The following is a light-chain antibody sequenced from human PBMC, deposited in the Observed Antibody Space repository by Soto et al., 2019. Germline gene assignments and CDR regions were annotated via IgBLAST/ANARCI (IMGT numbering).Light chain of an antibody. CDR3: SSYAGSNNFV. Sequence: QSALTQPPSASGSPGQSVTISCTGTSSDVGGYNYVSWYQQHPGKAPKLMICEVSKRPSGVPDRFSASKSGNTASLTVSGLQAEDEADYYCSSYAGSNNFVFGTGTKVTVL. V-gene: IGLV2-8*01. J-gene: IGLJ1*01. CDR2: EVS. CDR1: SSDVGGYNY.